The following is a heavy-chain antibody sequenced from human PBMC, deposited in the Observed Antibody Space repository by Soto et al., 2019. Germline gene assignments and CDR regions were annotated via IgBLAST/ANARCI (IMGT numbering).Heavy chain of an antibody. CDR1: AHSSSTSTYS. Sequence: SDMLSLTCSSCAHSSSTSTYSWSWIRQPPGKALEWVGFIYRSGVTSYNPSLKSQVYISLDTSNNQCYLKRRSVTAADSAVYYCAGIPYTSDLRFYPWGPDTLVTVSS. V-gene: IGHV4-30-2*01. CDR2: IYRSGVT. J-gene: IGHJ5*02. CDR3: AGIPYTSDLRFYP. D-gene: IGHD6-25*01.